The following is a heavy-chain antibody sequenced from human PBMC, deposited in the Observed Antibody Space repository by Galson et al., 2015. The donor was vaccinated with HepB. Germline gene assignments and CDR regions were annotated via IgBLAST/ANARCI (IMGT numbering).Heavy chain of an antibody. CDR2: IWYDGSNK. D-gene: IGHD3-22*01. CDR1: GFTFSSYG. Sequence: RLSCAASGFTFSSYGMHWVRQAPGKGLEWVAVIWYDGSNKYYADSVKGRFTISRDNPKNTLYLQMNSLRAEDTAVYYCASLYDSSGYGTPFDYWGQGTLVTVSS. J-gene: IGHJ4*02. V-gene: IGHV3-33*01. CDR3: ASLYDSSGYGTPFDY.